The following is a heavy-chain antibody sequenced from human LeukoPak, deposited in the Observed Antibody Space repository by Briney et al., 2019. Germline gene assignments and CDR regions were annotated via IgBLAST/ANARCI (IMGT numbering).Heavy chain of an antibody. J-gene: IGHJ4*02. CDR3: AKDINYYDSSGYYF. CDR1: GFTFSSYG. D-gene: IGHD3-22*01. CDR2: ISYDGSNK. Sequence: GGSLRLSCAASGFTFSSYGMHWVRQAPGKGLEWVAVISYDGSNKYYADSVKGRFTISRGNSKNTLYLQMNSLRAEDTAVYYCAKDINYYDSSGYYFWGQGTLVTVSS. V-gene: IGHV3-30*18.